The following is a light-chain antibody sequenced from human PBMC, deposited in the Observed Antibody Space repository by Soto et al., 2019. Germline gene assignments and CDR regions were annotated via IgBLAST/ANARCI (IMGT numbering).Light chain of an antibody. CDR1: QGITND. CDR3: VQHNSYPRT. V-gene: IGKV1-17*01. Sequence: DIQMTQSPSSLSASVGDRVTITCRSSQGITNDLGWYQQKPGKAPKRLIYEASNLQSGVPSRFSGSGSGTEFTLTISSLQPEDFATYYCVQHNSYPRTFGQGTKVEMK. J-gene: IGKJ1*01. CDR2: EAS.